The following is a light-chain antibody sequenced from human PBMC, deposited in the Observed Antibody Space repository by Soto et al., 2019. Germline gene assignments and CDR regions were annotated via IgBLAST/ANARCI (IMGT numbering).Light chain of an antibody. J-gene: IGLJ2*01. CDR3: SSFTSTSTVI. CDR2: EVI. CDR1: SSDIGGHNY. V-gene: IGLV2-14*01. Sequence: QSALTQPASVSGSLGQSITISCTGTSSDIGGHNYVSWYQLHPGKAPKVLIFEVIKRPSGVSTRFSGSKCGNMASLTISGLRPEDEGDYYCSSFTSTSTVILGGGTKVTVL.